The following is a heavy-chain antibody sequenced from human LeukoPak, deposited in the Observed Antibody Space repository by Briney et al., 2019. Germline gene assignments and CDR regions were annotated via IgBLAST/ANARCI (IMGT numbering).Heavy chain of an antibody. CDR3: ARVLKFVEWFDP. CDR1: GFTFISYD. Sequence: ASVKVSCKASGFTFISYDINWVRQATGQGLEWMGWMNPNSGNTGYAQKFQGRLTITRNTSISTAYMELSSLRSEDTAVYYCARVLKFVEWFDPWGQGTLVTVSS. CDR2: MNPNSGNT. D-gene: IGHD3-3*01. V-gene: IGHV1-8*03. J-gene: IGHJ5*02.